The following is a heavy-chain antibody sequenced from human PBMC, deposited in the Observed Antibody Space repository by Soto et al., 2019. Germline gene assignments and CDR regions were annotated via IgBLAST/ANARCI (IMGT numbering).Heavy chain of an antibody. D-gene: IGHD6-6*01. Sequence: EVQLVESGGGLVQPGGSLRLSCAASGFTLTRNYMSWVRQAPGKGLEWVSVIYSGGRTYYADSVKGRFTISRDNSKNTLYLQMNSLRAEDTAIYCCTRHSDTAARLLYLFDYWGQGTLVTVSS. CDR3: TRHSDTAARLLYLFDY. CDR1: GFTLTRNY. CDR2: IYSGGRT. V-gene: IGHV3-66*04. J-gene: IGHJ4*02.